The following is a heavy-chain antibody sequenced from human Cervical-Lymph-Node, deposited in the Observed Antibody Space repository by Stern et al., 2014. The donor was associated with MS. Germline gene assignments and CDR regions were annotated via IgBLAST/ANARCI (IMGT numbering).Heavy chain of an antibody. CDR1: GGTFSSYE. J-gene: IGHJ4*02. CDR2: IIPTFDTP. Sequence: QDQLVQSGAEVKKPGSSVKVSCKASGGTFSSYEIPWLRQAPGQGLECMGGIIPTFDTPTYAQKFQYRVTISADESTNTAYLELNGLKSDDTAIYFCARAYTYYSNSAGYWGQGTLVTVSS. D-gene: IGHD3-10*01. V-gene: IGHV1-69*12. CDR3: ARAYTYYSNSAGY.